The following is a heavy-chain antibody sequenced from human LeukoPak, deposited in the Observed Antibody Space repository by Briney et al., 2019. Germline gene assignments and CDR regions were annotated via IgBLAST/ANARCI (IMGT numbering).Heavy chain of an antibody. V-gene: IGHV4-31*03. CDR2: IYYSGST. J-gene: IGHJ4*02. D-gene: IGHD1-26*01. CDR1: GGSISSGGYY. CDR3: ARHPGGSYYDYFDY. Sequence: SETLSLTCTVSGGSISSGGYYWSWIRQHPGKGLEWIGYIYYSGSTYYNPSLKSRVTISVDTSKNQFSLKLSSVTAADTAVYYCARHPGGSYYDYFDYWGQGTLVTVSS.